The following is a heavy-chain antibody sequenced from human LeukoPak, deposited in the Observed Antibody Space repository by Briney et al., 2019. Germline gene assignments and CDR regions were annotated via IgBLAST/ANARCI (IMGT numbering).Heavy chain of an antibody. J-gene: IGHJ5*02. D-gene: IGHD2-2*01. V-gene: IGHV3-7*01. CDR2: INQDGSEK. CDR1: GFTFSGYW. CDR3: ARGRRVPAAMGNWFDP. Sequence: PGGSLRLSCAASGFTFSGYWISWVRQAPGKGLEWVANINQDGSEKYYVDSVKGRFTISRDNAKNSLYLQMNSLRAEDTAVYYCARGRRVPAAMGNWFDPWGQGTLVTVSS.